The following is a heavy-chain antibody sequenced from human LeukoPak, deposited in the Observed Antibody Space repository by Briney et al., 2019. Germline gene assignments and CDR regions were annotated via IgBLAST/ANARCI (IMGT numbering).Heavy chain of an antibody. D-gene: IGHD3-22*01. Sequence: QSGGSLRLSCAASGFTFSSYWMSWVRQAPGKGLEWVANIKQDGSEKYYVDSVKGRFTISRDNAKNSLYLQMNSLRAEDTAVYYCARDWYYYDSSGSPVGAFDIWGQGTMVTVSS. CDR3: ARDWYYYDSSGSPVGAFDI. CDR1: GFTFSSYW. V-gene: IGHV3-7*01. CDR2: IKQDGSEK. J-gene: IGHJ3*02.